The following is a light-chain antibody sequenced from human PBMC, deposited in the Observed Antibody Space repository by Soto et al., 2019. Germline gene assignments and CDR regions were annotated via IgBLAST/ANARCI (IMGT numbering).Light chain of an antibody. CDR1: SSDVGGYNY. V-gene: IGLV2-8*01. Sequence: QSALTQPPSASGSPGQSVTISCTGTSSDVGGYNYVSWYQQHPGKAPKLMIYEVSKRPSGVPYRFSGSKSGNTASLTVSGLQAEDEADYYCSSYAGSNGVVFGGGTKVTVL. J-gene: IGLJ2*01. CDR3: SSYAGSNGVV. CDR2: EVS.